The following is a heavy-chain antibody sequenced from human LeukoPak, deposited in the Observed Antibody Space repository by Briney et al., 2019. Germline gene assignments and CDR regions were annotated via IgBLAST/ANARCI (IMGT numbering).Heavy chain of an antibody. D-gene: IGHD6-6*01. CDR2: ISGSGGST. Sequence: GGSLRLSCAASGFTFSSYAMSWVRQAPGKGLEWVSAISGSGGSTYYADSVKGRFTISRDNSKNTLNLQMNSLRAEDTAVYYCAKDPGLAARPPYYYYYGMDVWGQGTTVTVSS. CDR1: GFTFSSYA. J-gene: IGHJ6*02. V-gene: IGHV3-23*01. CDR3: AKDPGLAARPPYYYYYGMDV.